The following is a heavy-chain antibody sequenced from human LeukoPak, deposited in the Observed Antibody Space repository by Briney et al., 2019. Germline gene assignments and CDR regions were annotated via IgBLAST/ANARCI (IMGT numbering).Heavy chain of an antibody. CDR3: ARAPLYYYDSSGLATIDY. J-gene: IGHJ4*02. CDR2: INPNSGGT. CDR1: GYTFTGYY. Sequence: ASVKVSCKASGYTFTGYYMHWVRQAPGQGLEWMGWINPNSGGTNYAQKFQGRVTMTRDTSISTAYMELSRLRSDDTAVYYCARAPLYYYDSSGLATIDYWGQGTLATVSS. D-gene: IGHD3-22*01. V-gene: IGHV1-2*02.